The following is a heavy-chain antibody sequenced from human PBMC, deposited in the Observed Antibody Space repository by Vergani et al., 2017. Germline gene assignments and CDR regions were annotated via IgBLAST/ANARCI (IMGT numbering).Heavy chain of an antibody. V-gene: IGHV3-7*01. CDR2: IKQDGSEK. Sequence: EVQLVESGGGLVQPGGSLRLSCAASGFTFSSYSMNWVRQAPGKGLEWVANIKQDGSEKYYVDSVKGRFTISRDNAKNSLYLQMNSLRAEDTAVYYCAREIYSSSWSNYYYYGMDVWGQGTTVTVSS. CDR3: AREIYSSSWSNYYYYGMDV. D-gene: IGHD6-13*01. CDR1: GFTFSSYS. J-gene: IGHJ6*02.